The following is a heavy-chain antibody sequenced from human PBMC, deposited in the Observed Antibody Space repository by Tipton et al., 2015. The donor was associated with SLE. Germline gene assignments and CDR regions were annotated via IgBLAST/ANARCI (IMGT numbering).Heavy chain of an antibody. V-gene: IGHV3-11*05. CDR3: ARDRGQWLVLGYYGMDV. CDR1: GFTFSDYY. D-gene: IGHD6-19*01. Sequence: SLRLSCAASGFTFSDYYMSWIRQAPGKGLEWVSYISSSSSYTNYADSVKGRFTISRDNAKNSLYLQMNSLRAEDTAVYYCARDRGQWLVLGYYGMDVWGQGTTVTVSS. J-gene: IGHJ6*02. CDR2: ISSSSSYT.